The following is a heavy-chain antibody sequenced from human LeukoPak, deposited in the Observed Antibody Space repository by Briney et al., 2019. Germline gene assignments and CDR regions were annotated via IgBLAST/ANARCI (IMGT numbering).Heavy chain of an antibody. CDR2: IKHSGST. V-gene: IGHV4-34*01. Sequence: SETLSLTRAVYGGSFSGYYWSWIRQPPGKGLEWIGEIKHSGSTNYNPSLKSRVTISVDTSKNQFSLKLSSVTAADTAVYYCARGPRQWLVSYYFDYWGQGTLVTVSS. J-gene: IGHJ4*02. CDR3: ARGPRQWLVSYYFDY. D-gene: IGHD6-19*01. CDR1: GGSFSGYY.